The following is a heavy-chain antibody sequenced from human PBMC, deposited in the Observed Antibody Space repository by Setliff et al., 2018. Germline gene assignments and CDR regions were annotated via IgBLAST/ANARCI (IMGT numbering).Heavy chain of an antibody. Sequence: PSETLSLTCTVSGDSISSGDYFWSWIRQPPGKGLEWIAYIYHSGSAYYNPSLKSRVTMSVDTSKNQFSLHLTSVTAADTAGYYCAREVGTSTSSDAFDVWGQGMMVTVSS. J-gene: IGHJ3*01. D-gene: IGHD1-26*01. CDR1: GDSISSGDYF. CDR2: IYHSGSA. CDR3: AREVGTSTSSDAFDV. V-gene: IGHV4-30-4*08.